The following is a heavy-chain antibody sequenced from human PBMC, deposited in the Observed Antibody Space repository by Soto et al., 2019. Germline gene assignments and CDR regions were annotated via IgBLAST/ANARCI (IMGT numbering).Heavy chain of an antibody. V-gene: IGHV4-59*01. CDR1: GGSISSYY. Sequence: WETLSLTCTVSGGSISSYYWSWIRQPPGKGLEWIGYIYYSGSTNYNPSLKSRVTISVDTSKNQFSLKLSSVTAADTAVYYCARAGYSFFDYWGQGTLVTVSS. J-gene: IGHJ4*02. CDR3: ARAGYSFFDY. D-gene: IGHD6-13*01. CDR2: IYYSGST.